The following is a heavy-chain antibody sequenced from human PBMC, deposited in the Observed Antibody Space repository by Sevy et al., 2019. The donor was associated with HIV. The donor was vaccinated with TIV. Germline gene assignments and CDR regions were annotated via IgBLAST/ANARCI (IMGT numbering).Heavy chain of an antibody. Sequence: GGSLRLSCAASGFTFDDYAMYWVRQAPGKGLEWVSGISWNSGGIGYADSVKGRFTISRDNAKNSLYLQMNSLRVEDTALYYCLKDKEIRVIIPAAMAYYGMDVWGQGTTVTVSS. CDR1: GFTFDDYA. CDR2: ISWNSGGI. CDR3: LKDKEIRVIIPAAMAYYGMDV. D-gene: IGHD2-2*01. J-gene: IGHJ6*02. V-gene: IGHV3-9*01.